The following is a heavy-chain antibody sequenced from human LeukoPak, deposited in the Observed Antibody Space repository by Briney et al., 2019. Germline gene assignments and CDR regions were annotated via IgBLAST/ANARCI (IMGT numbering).Heavy chain of an antibody. CDR2: IIPIFGTA. CDR1: GGTFSSYA. V-gene: IGHV1-69*06. Sequence: GASVKVSCKASGGTFSSYAISWVRQAPGQGLEWMGGIIPIFGTANYAQKFQGRVTITADKSTSTAYMELSSLRSEDTAVYYCARTMVRFAWDNWFDPWGQGTLVTVSS. D-gene: IGHD3-10*01. J-gene: IGHJ5*02. CDR3: ARTMVRFAWDNWFDP.